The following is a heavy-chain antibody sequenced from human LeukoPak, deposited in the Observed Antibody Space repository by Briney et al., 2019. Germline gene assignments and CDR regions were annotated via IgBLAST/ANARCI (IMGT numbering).Heavy chain of an antibody. V-gene: IGHV1-18*01. J-gene: IGHJ4*02. D-gene: IGHD2-2*01. Sequence: GASVKVSCKASGYNFKAYAISWVRQAPGQGLEWMGWISAYSGYTSYAQKLQGRVTMTTDTSTSTAYMELRSLRSGDTAVYSCARDATVVPAATFDYWGQGTLVTVSS. CDR3: ARDATVVPAATFDY. CDR2: ISAYSGYT. CDR1: GYNFKAYA.